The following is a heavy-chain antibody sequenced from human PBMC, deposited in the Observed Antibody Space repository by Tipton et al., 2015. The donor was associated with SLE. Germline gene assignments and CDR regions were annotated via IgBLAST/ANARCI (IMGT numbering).Heavy chain of an antibody. V-gene: IGHV3-30-3*01. CDR3: ARPYYYDSSGYSYMNGAFDI. CDR2: ISYDGSNK. Sequence: SLRLSRAASGFTFSSYAMHWVRQAPGKGLEWVAVISYDGSNKYYADSVKGRFTISRDNSKNTLYLQMNSLRAEDTAVYYCARPYYYDSSGYSYMNGAFDIWGQGTMVTVSS. J-gene: IGHJ3*02. CDR1: GFTFSSYA. D-gene: IGHD3-22*01.